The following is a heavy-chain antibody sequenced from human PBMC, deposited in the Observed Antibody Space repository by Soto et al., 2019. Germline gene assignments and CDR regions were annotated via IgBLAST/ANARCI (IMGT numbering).Heavy chain of an antibody. CDR2: IYPGDSDT. V-gene: IGHV5-51*01. J-gene: IGHJ6*02. CDR3: ASSITMVRGASNYYYGMDV. CDR1: GYSFTTYW. D-gene: IGHD3-10*01. Sequence: PGESLKISCKGSGYSFTTYWIGWVRQMPGIGLEWMGIIYPGDSDTRYSPSFQGQVTISADKSISTAYLQWSSLKASDTAMYYCASSITMVRGASNYYYGMDVWGQGTTVTVSS.